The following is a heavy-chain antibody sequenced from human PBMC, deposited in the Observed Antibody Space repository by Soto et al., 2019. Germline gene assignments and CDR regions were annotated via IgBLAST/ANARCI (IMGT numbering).Heavy chain of an antibody. CDR2: INPNSGGT. J-gene: IGHJ4*02. Sequence: ASVKVSCKASGYTFTGYYMHWVRQAPGQGLEWMGWINPNSGGTNYAQKFQGRVTMTRDTSISTAYMELSRLRSDDTAVYYCARDFPGVRSGYLMVYWGQGTLVTVSS. CDR3: ARDFPGVRSGYLMVY. D-gene: IGHD3-3*01. V-gene: IGHV1-2*02. CDR1: GYTFTGYY.